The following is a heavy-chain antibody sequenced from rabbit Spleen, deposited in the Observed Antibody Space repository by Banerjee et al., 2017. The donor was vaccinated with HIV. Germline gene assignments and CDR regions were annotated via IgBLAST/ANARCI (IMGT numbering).Heavy chain of an antibody. D-gene: IGHD6-1*01. V-gene: IGHV1S45*01. CDR1: GFSFSSGYW. CDR2: IYGGNIDST. J-gene: IGHJ4*01. CDR3: ARRAGYDSGGYAGVNL. Sequence: QEQLEESGGDLVKPEGSLTLTCTASGFSFSSGYWMCWVRQAPGKGLEWITCIYGGNIDSTHYANWAKGRFTISKTSSTTVTLQMTSLTAADTATYFCARRAGYDSGGYAGVNLWGPGTLVTVS.